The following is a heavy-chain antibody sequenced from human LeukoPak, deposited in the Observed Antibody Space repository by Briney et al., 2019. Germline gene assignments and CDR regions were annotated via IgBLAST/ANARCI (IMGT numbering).Heavy chain of an antibody. CDR3: ARAYYYGSGSRYYYYYMDV. V-gene: IGHV3-11*01. CDR2: ISRSGSTK. Sequence: GGSLRLSCAASGFTFSDYNMRWIRQAPGKGLEWVSSISRSGSTKYYADSVKGRFTISRDNAKNSLFLQMNSLRAEDTAVYYCARAYYYGSGSRYYYYYMDVWGKGTTVTVSS. CDR1: GFTFSDYN. D-gene: IGHD3-10*01. J-gene: IGHJ6*03.